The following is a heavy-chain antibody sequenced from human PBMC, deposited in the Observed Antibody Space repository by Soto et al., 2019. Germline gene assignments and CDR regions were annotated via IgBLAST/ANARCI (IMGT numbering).Heavy chain of an antibody. Sequence: EVQLLESGGGLVQPGGSLRLSCAASGFTFSSYAMSWVRQAPGKGLEWVSAISGSGGSTYYADSVKGRFTISRDNSKNTLYLQMNSLRAEDTAVYYCAKGVLYSSSWYGVGAFDIWGQGTMVTVSS. CDR3: AKGVLYSSSWYGVGAFDI. D-gene: IGHD6-13*01. J-gene: IGHJ3*02. V-gene: IGHV3-23*01. CDR2: ISGSGGST. CDR1: GFTFSSYA.